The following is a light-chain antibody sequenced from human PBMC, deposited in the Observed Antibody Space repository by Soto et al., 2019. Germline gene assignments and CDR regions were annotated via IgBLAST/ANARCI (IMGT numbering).Light chain of an antibody. CDR3: LLSYSGTSWV. J-gene: IGLJ3*02. Sequence: QAVVTQEPSLTVSPGGTVTLTCGSTTGAVTSSHYPYWFQQKPGQAPRTLIYDTSSKHSWTPARFSGSLLGGKAALTLAGAQTDDEADYYCLLSYSGTSWVFGGGTKLTVL. V-gene: IGLV7-46*01. CDR2: DTS. CDR1: TGAVTSSHY.